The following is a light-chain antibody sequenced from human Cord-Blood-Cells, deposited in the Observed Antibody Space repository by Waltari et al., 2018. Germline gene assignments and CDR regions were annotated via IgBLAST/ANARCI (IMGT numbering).Light chain of an antibody. CDR1: NIGSKS. CDR3: QVWDSSSDHYV. V-gene: IGLV3-21*04. CDR2: YDS. Sequence: SYVLTQQPSVSVAPGQTARITCGGNNIGSKSVLWYQQKPGQAPVLVIYYDSDRPSGIPERFSGSNSGNTATLTISRVEAGDEADYYCQVWDSSSDHYVFGTGTKVTVL. J-gene: IGLJ1*01.